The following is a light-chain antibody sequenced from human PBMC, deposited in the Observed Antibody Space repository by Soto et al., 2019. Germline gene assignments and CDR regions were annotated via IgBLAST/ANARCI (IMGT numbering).Light chain of an antibody. CDR2: EVS. J-gene: IGLJ2*01. V-gene: IGLV2-14*01. CDR1: SSDVGGYNY. CDR3: SSYTSSSTQV. Sequence: QSALTQPASVSGSPGQSITISCTGTSSDVGGYNYVSWYQQHPGKAPKLMIYEVSNRPSGVSNRFSGSKSGNTASLTISGLQVEDEAYYYCSSYTSSSTQVFGGGTKVTVL.